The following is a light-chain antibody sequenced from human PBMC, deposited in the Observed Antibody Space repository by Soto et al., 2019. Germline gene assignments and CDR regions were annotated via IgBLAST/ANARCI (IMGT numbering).Light chain of an antibody. CDR1: QGISSW. CDR2: AAS. Sequence: DIQMTQSPSSVYASVVDGFTVTCRASQGISSWLAWYQQKPGKAPKLLIYAASSLQSGVPSRFSGSGSGTDFTLTISSLQPEDFATYYCQQLNGYPPFTFGQGTRLEIK. V-gene: IGKV1D-12*01. J-gene: IGKJ5*01. CDR3: QQLNGYPPFT.